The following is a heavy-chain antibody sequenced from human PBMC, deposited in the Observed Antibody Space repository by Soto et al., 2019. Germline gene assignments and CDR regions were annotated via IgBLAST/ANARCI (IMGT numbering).Heavy chain of an antibody. Sequence: SVKVSCKASGGTFSSYAISWVRQAPGQGLEWMGGIIPIFGTANYAQKFQGRVTITADESTSTAYMELSSLRSEDTAVYYCARGLTYLRFIESLAYYYYGMDVWGQGTTVTVSS. V-gene: IGHV1-69*13. CDR3: ARGLTYLRFIESLAYYYYGMDV. D-gene: IGHD3-3*01. CDR2: IIPIFGTA. J-gene: IGHJ6*02. CDR1: GGTFSSYA.